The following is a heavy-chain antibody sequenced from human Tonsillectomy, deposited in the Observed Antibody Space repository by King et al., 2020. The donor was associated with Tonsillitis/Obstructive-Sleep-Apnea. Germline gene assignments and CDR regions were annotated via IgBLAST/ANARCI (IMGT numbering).Heavy chain of an antibody. CDR1: GGSFSGYY. Sequence: VQLPQWGAGLLKPSETLSLTCAVYGGSFSGYYWSWIRQPPGKGLEWIGEINHSGSTNYNPSLKSRVTISVNTSKNQFSLKLSSVTAADTAVYYCNGYYYYYAMDVWGQGTTVTVSS. CDR2: INHSGST. J-gene: IGHJ6*02. V-gene: IGHV4-34*01. D-gene: IGHD2-8*01. CDR3: NGYYYYYAMDV.